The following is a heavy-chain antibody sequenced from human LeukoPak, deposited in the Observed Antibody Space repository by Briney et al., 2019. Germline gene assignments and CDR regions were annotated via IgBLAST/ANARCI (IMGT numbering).Heavy chain of an antibody. V-gene: IGHV4-59*01. CDR3: ARGFLGGYYFDY. CDR1: GGSISSYY. D-gene: IGHD3-22*01. Sequence: SETLSLTCTVSGGSISSYYWSWIRQPPGKGLEWIGYIYYSGSTNYNPSLKSRVTISVDTSKNQFSLKLSSVTAADTALYYCARGFLGGYYFDYWGQGTLVTVSS. CDR2: IYYSGST. J-gene: IGHJ4*02.